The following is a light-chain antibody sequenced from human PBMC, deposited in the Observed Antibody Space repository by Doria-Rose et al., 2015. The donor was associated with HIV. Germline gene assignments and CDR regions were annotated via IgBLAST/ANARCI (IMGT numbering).Light chain of an antibody. CDR2: DGS. CDR3: HQYGTSWT. Sequence: TQSPGTLSLSPGERATLSCRASQSFSSTYLAWYQQKPGQAPSLLIYDGSTRPTGIPDRFSASGSGTDFTLTITRLEPEDFALYYCHQYGTSWTFGQGTKVEF. J-gene: IGKJ1*01. CDR1: QSFSSTY. V-gene: IGKV3-20*01.